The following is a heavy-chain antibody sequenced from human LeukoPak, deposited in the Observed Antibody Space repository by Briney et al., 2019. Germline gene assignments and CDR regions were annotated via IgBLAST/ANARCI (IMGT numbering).Heavy chain of an antibody. J-gene: IGHJ4*02. CDR3: ARSLSGYDPLSAF. Sequence: TGGSLRLSCEVSGFTFSSYSMTWVRQVPGRGLEWIAYMTASSVTFYYADSVRGRFTISRDNARNSLFLQMNSLTVGDTAVYYCARSLSGYDPLSAFWGQGTLVTVSS. V-gene: IGHV3-48*04. CDR1: GFTFSSYS. CDR2: MTASSVTF. D-gene: IGHD5-12*01.